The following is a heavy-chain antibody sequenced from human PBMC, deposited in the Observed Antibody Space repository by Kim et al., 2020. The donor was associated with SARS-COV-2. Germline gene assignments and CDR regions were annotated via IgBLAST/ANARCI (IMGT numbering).Heavy chain of an antibody. D-gene: IGHD3-3*01. CDR2: ISSSSSYI. CDR1: GFTFSSYS. J-gene: IGHJ5*02. Sequence: GGSLRLSCVVSGFTFSSYSMNWVRQTPGKGLEWVSSISSSSSYIYYADSVKGRFTISSDNAKNSLYLQMNSPRVEDTAGYYCARAVYDFWGSYRRCWFVPWCQGALVSVSS. V-gene: IGHV3-21*01. CDR3: ARAVYDFWGSYRRCWFVP.